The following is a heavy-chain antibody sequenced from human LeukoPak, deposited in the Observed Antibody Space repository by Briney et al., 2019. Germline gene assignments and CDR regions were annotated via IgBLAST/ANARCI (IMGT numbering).Heavy chain of an antibody. Sequence: KPGGSLRLSCAASGFTFGDHYMDWVRQAPGKGLEWVGRIKSKTDDGTIDYAAPVKGRFTISRDDSKNTLYLQMNSLKTEDTAVYYCTTYLRATDFDYWGQGTLVTVSS. CDR1: GFTFGDHY. CDR3: TTYLRATDFDY. D-gene: IGHD5-12*01. CDR2: IKSKTDDGTI. J-gene: IGHJ4*02. V-gene: IGHV3-15*01.